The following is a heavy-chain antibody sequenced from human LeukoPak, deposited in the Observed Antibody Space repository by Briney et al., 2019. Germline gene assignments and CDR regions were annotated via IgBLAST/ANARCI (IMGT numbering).Heavy chain of an antibody. D-gene: IGHD4-23*01. Sequence: EASVKVSCKASGYTFTSYDINWVRQATGQGLEWMGWMNPNSGNTGYAQKFQGRVTMTRNTSISTAYMELSSLRSEDTAAYYCARVYGGNAEAFDIWGQGTMVTVSS. V-gene: IGHV1-8*01. CDR2: MNPNSGNT. CDR1: GYTFTSYD. CDR3: ARVYGGNAEAFDI. J-gene: IGHJ3*02.